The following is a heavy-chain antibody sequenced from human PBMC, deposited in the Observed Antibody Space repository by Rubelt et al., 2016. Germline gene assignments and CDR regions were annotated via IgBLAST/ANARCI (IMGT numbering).Heavy chain of an antibody. CDR1: GGSISRSSYY. J-gene: IGHJ4*02. CDR3: ARDPRYHGSGSPVDY. Sequence: QLQLQESGPGLVKPSETLSLTCTVSGGSISRSSYYWGWIRQPPGKGLEWIGSNNYSGRTYYNPSLKNQGPISVDTSKNQLSRTLTSVTAADTAVYYCARDPRYHGSGSPVDYWGQGTLVTVSS. D-gene: IGHD3-10*01. V-gene: IGHV4-39*07. CDR2: NNYSGRT.